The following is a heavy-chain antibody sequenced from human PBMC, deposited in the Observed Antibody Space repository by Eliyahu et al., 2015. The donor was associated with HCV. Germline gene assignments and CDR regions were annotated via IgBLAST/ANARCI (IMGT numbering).Heavy chain of an antibody. CDR2: ISSSGSTI. CDR3: ARDSMDIVATQILGVVWFDP. V-gene: IGHV3-11*01. Sequence: QVQLVESGGGLVKPGGSLRPSCAASGFTFXYYYXXWIRQAPGKGLEWVSYISSSGSTIYYADSVKGRFTISRDNAKNSLYLQMNSLRAEDTAVYYCARDSMDIVATQILGVVWFDPWGQGTLVTVSS. J-gene: IGHJ5*02. D-gene: IGHD5-12*01. CDR1: GFTFXYYY.